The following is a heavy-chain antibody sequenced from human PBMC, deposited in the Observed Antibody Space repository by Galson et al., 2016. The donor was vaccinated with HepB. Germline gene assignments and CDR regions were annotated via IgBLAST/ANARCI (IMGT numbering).Heavy chain of an antibody. CDR2: IKQDGSEK. CDR3: ARNLLFDWLSRADFDY. Sequence: SLRLSCAASGFTFSSYWMSWVRQAPGKGLEWVANIKQDGSEKYYVDSVKGRFTISRDNAKNSLYLQMNSLRAEDTAVYYCARNLLFDWLSRADFDYWGQGTLVIVSS. V-gene: IGHV3-7*03. D-gene: IGHD3-9*01. CDR1: GFTFSSYW. J-gene: IGHJ4*02.